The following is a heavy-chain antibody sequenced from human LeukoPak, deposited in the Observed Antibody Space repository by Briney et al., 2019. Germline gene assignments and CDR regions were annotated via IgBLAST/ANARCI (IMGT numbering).Heavy chain of an antibody. V-gene: IGHV3-74*01. CDR1: GFTFSSYW. J-gene: IGHJ5*02. CDR3: ARGFPVWGGWFDP. Sequence: GGSLRLSCAASGFTFSSYWMHWVRQAPGKGLMWVSRINSDGSSTNYADSVKGRFTISRDNAKNTLYLQMNSLRAEDTAVYYCARGFPVWGGWFDPWGQGTLVTVSS. CDR2: INSDGSST. D-gene: IGHD3-16*01.